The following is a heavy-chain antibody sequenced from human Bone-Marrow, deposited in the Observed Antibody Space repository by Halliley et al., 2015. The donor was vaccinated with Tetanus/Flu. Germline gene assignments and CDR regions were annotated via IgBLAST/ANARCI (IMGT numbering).Heavy chain of an antibody. J-gene: IGHJ4*02. D-gene: IGHD5-12*01. CDR2: INPGGRNI. Sequence: SLRLSCAASGFTFSSYAMSWVRQAPGEGLEWVSAINPGGRNIYNADSVKGRLTISRDNSKKTLYLQMNSLRAEDTAVYYCAKELLWLGGPGTPVT. CDR3: AKELLWL. CDR1: GFTFSSYA. V-gene: IGHV3-23*01.